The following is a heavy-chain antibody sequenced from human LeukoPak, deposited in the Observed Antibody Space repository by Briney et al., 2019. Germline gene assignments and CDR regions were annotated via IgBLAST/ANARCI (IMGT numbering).Heavy chain of an antibody. CDR1: GGSISSGGYS. J-gene: IGHJ6*02. CDR2: IYHSEST. Sequence: SQTLSLTRAVSGGSISSGGYSWNWIRQPPGKGLEWIGYIYHSESTYYNPSLKSRVTISVDWSKNQFSLKLSSVTAADTAVYYCARAVDGMDVWGQGTTVTVSS. V-gene: IGHV4-30-2*01. CDR3: ARAVDGMDV.